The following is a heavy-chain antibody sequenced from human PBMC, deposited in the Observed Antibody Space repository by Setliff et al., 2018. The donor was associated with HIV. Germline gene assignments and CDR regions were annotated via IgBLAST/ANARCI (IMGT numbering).Heavy chain of an antibody. V-gene: IGHV1-8*02. Sequence: ASVKVSCKASGYTFTSYDINWVRQATGRGLEWMGWMNPNSGNTNYAQKLQDRVTMTTDTSTSTAYMELSSLRSDDTAVYYCARGTTPLGWFDPWGQGTLVTVSS. CDR2: MNPNSGNT. CDR1: GYTFTSYD. J-gene: IGHJ5*02. CDR3: ARGTTPLGWFDP. D-gene: IGHD7-27*01.